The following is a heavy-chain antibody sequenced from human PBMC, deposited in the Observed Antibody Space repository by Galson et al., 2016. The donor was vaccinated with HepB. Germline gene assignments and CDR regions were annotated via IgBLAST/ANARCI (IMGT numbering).Heavy chain of an antibody. CDR1: GFTFTQCW. D-gene: IGHD2-2*01. Sequence: SLRLSCAASGFTFTQCWMHWVRLVPGKGLAWVGRINNDGSSTNYADSAKGRFTITRDNVENTGYLQMNSPTVEDTAIYFWARGPRYQVHYAMHAWGRGTTVTVS. CDR3: ARGPRYQVHYAMHA. CDR2: INNDGSST. V-gene: IGHV3-74*01. J-gene: IGHJ6*02.